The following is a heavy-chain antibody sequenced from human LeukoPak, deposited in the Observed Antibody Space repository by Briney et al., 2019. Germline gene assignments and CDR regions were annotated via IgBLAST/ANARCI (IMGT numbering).Heavy chain of an antibody. D-gene: IGHD3-9*01. CDR3: ARSFYDILIGYYRYFDY. Sequence: GALRLSCVASGLSVSSNYMSWVRQAPGKGLEWVSVIYRDGSSYYAESVKGRFTISRDNSKNTLYIQMNSLRAEDTAVYYCARSFYDILIGYYRYFDYWGQGTLVTVSS. CDR2: IYRDGSS. CDR1: GLSVSSNY. J-gene: IGHJ4*02. V-gene: IGHV3-66*01.